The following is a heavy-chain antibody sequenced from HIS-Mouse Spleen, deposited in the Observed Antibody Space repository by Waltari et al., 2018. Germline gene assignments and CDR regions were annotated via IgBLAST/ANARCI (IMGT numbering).Heavy chain of an antibody. V-gene: IGHV4-39*07. CDR3: AREIPYSSSWYDWYFDL. CDR2: VQYRAQP. J-gene: IGHJ2*01. D-gene: IGHD6-13*01. CDR1: GGSISSSSYY. Sequence: QLQLQESGPGLVKPSETLSLTCTVSGGSISSSSYYWGWIRQPPGKGLEWIGSVQYRAQPSYNPSPQARVPRPVNTSKNQFSLTLSSVTAADTAVYYCAREIPYSSSWYDWYFDLWGRGTLVTVSS.